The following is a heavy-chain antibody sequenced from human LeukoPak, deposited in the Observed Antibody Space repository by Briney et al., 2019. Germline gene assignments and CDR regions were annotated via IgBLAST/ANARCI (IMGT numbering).Heavy chain of an antibody. Sequence: GASVRVSFKASGYTFTIYYMHWVRQAPGQGLERMGVINPSGGSTSYAQKFQGRVTMTRDTSTSTVYMELSSLRSEDTAVYYCARAYSSSWYPYYYYGMDVWGQGTTVTVSS. CDR2: INPSGGST. V-gene: IGHV1-46*01. CDR3: ARAYSSSWYPYYYYGMDV. J-gene: IGHJ6*02. CDR1: GYTFTIYY. D-gene: IGHD6-13*01.